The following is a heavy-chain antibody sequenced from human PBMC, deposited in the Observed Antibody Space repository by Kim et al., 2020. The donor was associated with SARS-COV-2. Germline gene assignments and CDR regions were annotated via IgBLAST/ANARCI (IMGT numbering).Heavy chain of an antibody. V-gene: IGHV1-3*01. CDR3: ARGIQLWLPIDY. J-gene: IGHJ4*02. D-gene: IGHD5-18*01. Sequence: ASVKVSCKASGYTFTSYAMHWVRQAPGQRLEWMGWINAGNGNTKYSQKFQGRVTITRGTSASTAYMELSSLRSEDTAVYYCARGIQLWLPIDYWGQGTLVTVSS. CDR2: INAGNGNT. CDR1: GYTFTSYA.